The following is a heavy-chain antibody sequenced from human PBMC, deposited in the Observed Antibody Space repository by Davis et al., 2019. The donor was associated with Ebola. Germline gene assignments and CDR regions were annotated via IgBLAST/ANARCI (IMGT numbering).Heavy chain of an antibody. CDR1: GYTFTSYD. CDR2: MNPNSGNT. V-gene: IGHV1-8*03. J-gene: IGHJ2*01. CDR3: ARRHGYCSSTSCPLPDWYFDL. D-gene: IGHD2-2*01. Sequence: ASVKVSCKASGYTFTSYDINWVRQATGQGLEWMGWMNPNSGNTGYAQKFQGRVTITRITSISTAYMELSSLRSEDTAVYYCARRHGYCSSTSCPLPDWYFDLWGRGTLVTVSS.